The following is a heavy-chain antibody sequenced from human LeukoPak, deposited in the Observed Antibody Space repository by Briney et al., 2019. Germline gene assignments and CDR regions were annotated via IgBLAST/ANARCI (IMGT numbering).Heavy chain of an antibody. V-gene: IGHV4-59*08. CDR1: GGSISSYY. J-gene: IGHJ6*02. Sequence: SETLSLTCTVSGGSISSYYWSWIRQPPGKGLEWIGYIYYSGSTNYNPSLKSRVTISVDTSKNQFSLKLSSVTAADTAVYYCARHGRSYCSSTSCSSYYYYGMDVWGQGTTVTVSS. CDR3: ARHGRSYCSSTSCSSYYYYGMDV. CDR2: IYYSGST. D-gene: IGHD2-2*01.